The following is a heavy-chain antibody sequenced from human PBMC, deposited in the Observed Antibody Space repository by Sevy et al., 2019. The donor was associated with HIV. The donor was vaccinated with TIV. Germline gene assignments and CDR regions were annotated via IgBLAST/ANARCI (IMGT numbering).Heavy chain of an antibody. CDR3: ARVMNYVEVGNWFDP. CDR2: INPDGSDR. J-gene: IGHJ5*02. Sequence: GGSLRLSCAASGFTFSRYWMSWVRQAPAKGLQWVANINPDGSDRYKVGSLKGRFTISRDNVQNSLYLQMDNLGAEDTAVYYCARVMNYVEVGNWFDPWGQGTLVTVSS. V-gene: IGHV3-7*01. D-gene: IGHD1-7*01. CDR1: GFTFSRYW.